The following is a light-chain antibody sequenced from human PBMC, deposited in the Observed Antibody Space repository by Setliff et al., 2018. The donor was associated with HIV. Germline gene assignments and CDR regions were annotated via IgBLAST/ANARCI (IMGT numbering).Light chain of an antibody. CDR1: NSNIGTTT. V-gene: IGLV1-44*01. CDR3: ASWDDSLKFYV. CDR2: TNS. J-gene: IGLJ1*01. Sequence: QSVLTQSPSVSGTPGQRVTISCSGSNSNIGTTTVNWYQRLPGAAPKLLIYTNSHRPSGVPDRFSGSKSGTSASLAISGLQSEDEAEYYCASWDDSLKFYVFGSGTKVTVL.